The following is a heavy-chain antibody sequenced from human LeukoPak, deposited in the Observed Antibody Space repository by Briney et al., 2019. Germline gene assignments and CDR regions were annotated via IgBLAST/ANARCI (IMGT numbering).Heavy chain of an antibody. D-gene: IGHD2-21*02. Sequence: GGSLRLSRAASGFTFNTYAMSWVRQAPGKGLEWVSAFTVGGGTTFYADSVKGRFTISRDNSKNMLYLQMNSLRAEDTAVYYCARTPAYCGGDCYSTFDYWGQGTLVTVSS. CDR1: GFTFNTYA. J-gene: IGHJ4*02. CDR3: ARTPAYCGGDCYSTFDY. V-gene: IGHV3-23*01. CDR2: FTVGGGTT.